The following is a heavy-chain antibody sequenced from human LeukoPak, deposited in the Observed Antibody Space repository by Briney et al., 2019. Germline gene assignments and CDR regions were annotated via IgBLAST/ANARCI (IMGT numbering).Heavy chain of an antibody. D-gene: IGHD5-18*01. J-gene: IGHJ4*02. CDR3: VKSGYDDTVLPIYFDS. CDR1: GGSISRSSYY. CDR2: VHYDGFS. Sequence: KSSETLSLTCTVSGGSISRSSYYWGWIRQPPGRGLEWLGGVHYDGFSYYNPALKRRVTISLDTSRNQFSLKLNSVTAADTAVYRCVKSGYDDTVLPIYFDSWGQGTPVTVSS. V-gene: IGHV4-39*01.